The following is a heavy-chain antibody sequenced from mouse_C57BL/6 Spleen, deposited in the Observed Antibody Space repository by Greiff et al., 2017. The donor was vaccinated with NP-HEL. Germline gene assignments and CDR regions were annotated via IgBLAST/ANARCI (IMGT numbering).Heavy chain of an antibody. CDR1: GYTFTSYW. Sequence: VQLQQPGAELVMPGASVKLSCKASGYTFTSYWMHWVKQRPGQGLEWIGEIDPSDSYTNYNQKFKGKSTLTVDKSSSTAYMQLSSLTSEDSAVYYCARRLGRGGFDYWGQGTTLTVSS. J-gene: IGHJ2*01. D-gene: IGHD4-1*01. CDR3: ARRLGRGGFDY. V-gene: IGHV1-69*01. CDR2: IDPSDSYT.